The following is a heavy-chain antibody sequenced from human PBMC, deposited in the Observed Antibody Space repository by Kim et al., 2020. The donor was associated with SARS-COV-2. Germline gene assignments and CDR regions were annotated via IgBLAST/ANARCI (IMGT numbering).Heavy chain of an antibody. CDR1: GFTFSDYY. V-gene: IGHV3-11*05. J-gene: IGHJ4*01. CDR2: ISSSTGYT. Sequence: GGSMRLSCAASGFTFSDYYMTWIRQAPGRGLEWVSYISSSTGYTNYADSLKGRFTISRDNAKNSLYLQMNSLRAEETAVYYCARDPVGSRRWKYLYYWG. D-gene: IGHD6-13*01. CDR3: ARDPVGSRRWKYLYY.